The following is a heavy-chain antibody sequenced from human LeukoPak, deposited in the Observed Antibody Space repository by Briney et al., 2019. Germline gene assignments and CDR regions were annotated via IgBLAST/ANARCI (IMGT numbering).Heavy chain of an antibody. CDR1: GGSISSSSYY. Sequence: SETLSLTCTVSGGSISSSSYYWGWIRQPPGKGLEWIGYIYYSGSTNYNPSLKSRVTISVDTSKNQFSLKLSSVTAADTAVYYCASQYVARDDAFDIWGQGTMVTVSS. J-gene: IGHJ3*02. CDR2: IYYSGST. V-gene: IGHV4-61*05. D-gene: IGHD2-15*01. CDR3: ASQYVARDDAFDI.